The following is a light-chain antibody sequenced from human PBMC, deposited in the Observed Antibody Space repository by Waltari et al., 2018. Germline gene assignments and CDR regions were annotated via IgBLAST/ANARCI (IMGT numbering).Light chain of an antibody. J-gene: IGLJ2*01. CDR2: QDN. Sequence: SYELTQPPSVSVSPGQTASITCSGDKLGDKYACWYQQKPGQSPVLVIYQDNNRPSGSPGRFSGSTSGNTAALTIRGTQAMDEADYYCQAWDSSTAIFGGGTKLTVL. CDR3: QAWDSSTAI. V-gene: IGLV3-1*01. CDR1: KLGDKY.